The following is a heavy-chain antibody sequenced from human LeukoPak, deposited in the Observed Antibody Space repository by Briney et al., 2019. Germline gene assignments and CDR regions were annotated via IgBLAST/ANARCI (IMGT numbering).Heavy chain of an antibody. CDR2: IVVGSGNT. J-gene: IGHJ4*02. Sequence: SVKVSCKASGSTFTSSAVQWVRQARGQRLEWIGWIVVGSGNTNYAQKFQERVTITRDMSTSTAYMELSSLRSEDTAVYCCAADERESRVIDYWGQGTLVTVSS. D-gene: IGHD3-22*01. V-gene: IGHV1-58*01. CDR3: AADERESRVIDY. CDR1: GSTFTSSA.